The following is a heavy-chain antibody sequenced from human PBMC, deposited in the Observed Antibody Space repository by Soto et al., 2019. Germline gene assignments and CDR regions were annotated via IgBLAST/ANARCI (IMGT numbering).Heavy chain of an antibody. CDR3: AKDIDANEWFNANWFDP. CDR2: ISYDGSNK. J-gene: IGHJ5*02. V-gene: IGHV3-30*18. D-gene: IGHD3-3*01. Sequence: GGSLRLSCAASGFTFSSYGMHWVRQAPGKGLEWVAVISYDGSNKYYADSVKGRFTISRDNSKNTLYLQMNSLRAEDTAVYYCAKDIDANEWFNANWFDPWGQGTLVTVSS. CDR1: GFTFSSYG.